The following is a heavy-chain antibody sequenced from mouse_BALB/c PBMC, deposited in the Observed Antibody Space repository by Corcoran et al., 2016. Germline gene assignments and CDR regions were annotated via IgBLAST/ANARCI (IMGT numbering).Heavy chain of an antibody. J-gene: IGHJ4*01. CDR3: AREPYAMDY. Sequence: QIQLVQSGPELKKPGETVKISCKASGYTFTNYGMNWVKQAPGKGLKWMGLINTHTGEPTYADDFKGRFAFSLETSASTAYLQINNLKNEDTATYFCAREPYAMDYWGQGTSVTVSS. CDR2: INTHTGEP. CDR1: GYTFTNYG. V-gene: IGHV9-3-1*01.